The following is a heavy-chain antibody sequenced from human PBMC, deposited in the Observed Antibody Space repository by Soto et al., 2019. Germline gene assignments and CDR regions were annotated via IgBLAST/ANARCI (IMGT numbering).Heavy chain of an antibody. CDR3: ASNRKSSGSESWTHL. V-gene: IGHV4-4*02. CDR1: GGFISSISW. D-gene: IGHD6-19*01. Sequence: SAAFCLTCAFSGGFISSISWWRWGRQPPGKGLEWIGEIYHSGSTNYNPSLKSRVTISVDKSKNQFSLKLSSVTAADTAVYYWASNRKSSGSESWTHLWGQRSLVPV. CDR2: IYHSGST. J-gene: IGHJ1*01.